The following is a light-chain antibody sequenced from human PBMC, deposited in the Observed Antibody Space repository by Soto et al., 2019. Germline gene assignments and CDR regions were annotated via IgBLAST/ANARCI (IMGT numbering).Light chain of an antibody. CDR3: SSYSTTSSPHVL. Sequence: QSALTQPASVSGSPGQSITLSCTGTRSDVGRYNYVSWYQQHPGKAPKLLIYEVTYRPSGVSTRFSASKSGSTASLTISGIQAEDEADYYCSSYSTTSSPHVLFGGGTKLTVL. CDR1: RSDVGRYNY. CDR2: EVT. V-gene: IGLV2-14*01. J-gene: IGLJ2*01.